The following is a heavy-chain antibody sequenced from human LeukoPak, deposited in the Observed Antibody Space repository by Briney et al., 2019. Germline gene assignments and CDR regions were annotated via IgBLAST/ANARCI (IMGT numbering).Heavy chain of an antibody. CDR2: ISYDGSNK. V-gene: IGHV3-30*18. J-gene: IGHJ4*02. CDR3: AKDRGYCSGGSCLNFGY. Sequence: GRSLRLSCAASGFTFSSYGMHWVRRAPGKRLEWVAVISYDGSNKYYADSVKGRFTISRDNSKNTLYLQMNSLRAEDTAVYYCAKDRGYCSGGSCLNFGYWGQGTLVTVSS. D-gene: IGHD2-15*01. CDR1: GFTFSSYG.